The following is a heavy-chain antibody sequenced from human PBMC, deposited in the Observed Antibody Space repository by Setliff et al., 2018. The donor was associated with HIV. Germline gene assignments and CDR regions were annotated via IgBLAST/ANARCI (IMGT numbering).Heavy chain of an antibody. CDR2: ISAYNGNT. Sequence: ASVKVSCKASGYTFTSYGISWVRQAPGQGLEWMGWISAYNGNTNYAQKFQGRVTLTTDTSTSTAYMEVKSLRSDDTAMYYCATDPGYSSTWYSESFQHWGQGTEVTVSS. D-gene: IGHD6-13*01. CDR3: ATDPGYSSTWYSESFQH. CDR1: GYTFTSYG. V-gene: IGHV1-18*01. J-gene: IGHJ1*01.